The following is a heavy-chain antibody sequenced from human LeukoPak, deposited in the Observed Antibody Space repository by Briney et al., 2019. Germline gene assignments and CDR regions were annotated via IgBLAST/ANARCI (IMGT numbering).Heavy chain of an antibody. V-gene: IGHV3-74*01. CDR2: ISGDVSSG. CDR3: ASASSHRIAAGGDY. CDR1: GFTFSNYW. D-gene: IGHD6-13*01. J-gene: IGHJ4*02. Sequence: PGGSLRLSCAASGFTFSNYWMHWVRQAPGKGLVGVSRISGDVSSGNYADSVKGRVTISSDKAKNTAYLQMTSLRAEDTAVYYCASASSHRIAAGGDYWGQGTLVTVSS.